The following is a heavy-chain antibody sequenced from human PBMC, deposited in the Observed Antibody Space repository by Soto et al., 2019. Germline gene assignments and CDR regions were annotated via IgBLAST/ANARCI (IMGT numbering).Heavy chain of an antibody. Sequence: EMRLVESGGGLIQPGGSLRLSCPPSGFPVLGNYMTWVRQPPGKGLEWVSVVFSGGSTFYADSVKGRFTISRDTSKNTLSLQMNSLRAEDTAVYFCASARTYNYAFDFWGQGTLVTVSS. D-gene: IGHD5-18*01. CDR3: ASARTYNYAFDF. J-gene: IGHJ4*02. CDR1: GFPVLGNY. V-gene: IGHV3-53*01. CDR2: VFSGGST.